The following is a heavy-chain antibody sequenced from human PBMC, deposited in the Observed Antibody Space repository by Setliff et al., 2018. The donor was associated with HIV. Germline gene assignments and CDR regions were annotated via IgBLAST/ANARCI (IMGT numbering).Heavy chain of an antibody. CDR2: IYHSEYT. Sequence: LSLTCTVSGGSISSGDYYWSWIRQPPGKGLEWIGSIYHSEYTNYNASLKSRVSMSVDKSKNQFSLKLTSVTAADTAVYYCASFFVTTVTNQDYWGQGTPVTVSS. V-gene: IGHV4-39*07. J-gene: IGHJ4*02. CDR3: ASFFVTTVTNQDY. CDR1: GGSISSGDYY. D-gene: IGHD4-17*01.